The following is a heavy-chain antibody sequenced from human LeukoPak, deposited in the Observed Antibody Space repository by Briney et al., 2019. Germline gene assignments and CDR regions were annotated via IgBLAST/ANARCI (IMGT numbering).Heavy chain of an antibody. CDR1: GGTFSSYA. CDR2: IIPIFGTA. CDR3: ARAVDIVVVVAATTFAFDI. V-gene: IGHV1-69*13. Sequence: SVRVSCKASGGTFSSYAISWVRQAPGQGLEWMGGIIPIFGTANYAQKFQGRVTITADESTSTAYMELSSLRSEDTAVYYCARAVDIVVVVAATTFAFDIWGQGTMVTVSS. D-gene: IGHD2-15*01. J-gene: IGHJ3*02.